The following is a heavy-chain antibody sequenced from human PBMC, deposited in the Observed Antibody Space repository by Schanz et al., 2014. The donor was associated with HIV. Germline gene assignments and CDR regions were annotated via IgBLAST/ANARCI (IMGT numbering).Heavy chain of an antibody. CDR3: ARGLGY. V-gene: IGHV3-33*08. Sequence: VQLVESGGGLVQPGGSLRLSCAASGFTFTTYGMHWVRQAPGKGLEWVAVIWYDGTNIDYADSVKGRFTVSRDNSKNMLYLQMNSLRAEDTAVYFCARGLGYWGQGTLVTVSS. CDR1: GFTFTTYG. CDR2: IWYDGTNI. J-gene: IGHJ4*02.